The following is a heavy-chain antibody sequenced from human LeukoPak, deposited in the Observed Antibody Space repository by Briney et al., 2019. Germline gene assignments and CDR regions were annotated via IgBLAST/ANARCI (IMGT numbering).Heavy chain of an antibody. CDR1: GFTFKDYG. V-gene: IGHV3-20*04. Sequence: GGSLRLSCAASGFTFKDYGMSWVRQDPGKGLEWVSGINWNGGSTGYADSVKGRFTISRDNSQNSLYLQMNSLRAEDTALYYCARFATAADTNYMDVWGKGTTVTVSS. J-gene: IGHJ6*03. CDR3: ARFATAADTNYMDV. D-gene: IGHD2-8*01. CDR2: INWNGGST.